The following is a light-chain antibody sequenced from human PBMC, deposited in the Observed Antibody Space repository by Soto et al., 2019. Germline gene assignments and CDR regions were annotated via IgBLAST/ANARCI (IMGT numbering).Light chain of an antibody. CDR3: QQSYSTPIT. J-gene: IGKJ5*01. CDR2: AAS. Sequence: DIQMTQSPSSLSASVGVRVTITCRASQSISSYLNWYQQKPGKAHKLLIYAASSLQSGVPSRFSGSGSGTDFTLTISSLQPEDFATYYCQQSYSTPITFGQGTRLEIK. V-gene: IGKV1-39*01. CDR1: QSISSY.